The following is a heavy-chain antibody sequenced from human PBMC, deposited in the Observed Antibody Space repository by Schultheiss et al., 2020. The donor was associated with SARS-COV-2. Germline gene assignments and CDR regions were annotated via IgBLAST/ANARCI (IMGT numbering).Heavy chain of an antibody. CDR3: VARGAGGRDV. D-gene: IGHD2-15*01. V-gene: IGHV3-30*03. CDR1: GFTFSSSW. Sequence: GGSLRLSCAASGFTFSSSWMHWVCQAPGMGLEWVTVISNDGSNKYYADSVKGRFTISRDNAKNSLFLQMNSLRAEDTAVYYCVARGAGGRDVWGQGTTVTVSS. J-gene: IGHJ6*02. CDR2: ISNDGSNK.